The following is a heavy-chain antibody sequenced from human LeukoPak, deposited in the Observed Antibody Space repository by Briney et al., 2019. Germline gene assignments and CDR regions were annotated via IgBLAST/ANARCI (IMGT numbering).Heavy chain of an antibody. CDR2: TSSSDAGT. CDR1: GFTLSTYA. J-gene: IGHJ4*02. V-gene: IGHV3-23*01. Sequence: GGSLRLSCAASGFTLSTYAMSWVRQTPGKGLEWVAATSSSDAGTYHADSVRGRFTISRDNSKNTLYLQMNSLRAGDAAVYFCAKAPVTSCRGAYCYPFDSWGQGTLVTVSS. D-gene: IGHD2-21*01. CDR3: AKAPVTSCRGAYCYPFDS.